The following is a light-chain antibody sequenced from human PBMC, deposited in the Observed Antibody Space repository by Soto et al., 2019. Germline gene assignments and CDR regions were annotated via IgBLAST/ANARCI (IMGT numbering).Light chain of an antibody. CDR1: RSIGNY. CDR3: QQSYSTPYS. CDR2: LTS. V-gene: IGKV1-39*01. Sequence: DIQMTQSPSSLSASVGDRVTITCRASRSIGNYLNWYQQKPESAPKLLIYLTSSLQSGVPSRFSGSGSGPDFTLTISSLQPEDFATYYCQQSYSTPYSFGQGTKVDIK. J-gene: IGKJ2*01.